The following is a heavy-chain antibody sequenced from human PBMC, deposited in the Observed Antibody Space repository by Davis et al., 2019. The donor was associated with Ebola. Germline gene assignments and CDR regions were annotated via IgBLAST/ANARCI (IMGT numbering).Heavy chain of an antibody. V-gene: IGHV3-11*04. CDR2: ISSSGSTI. Sequence: GGSLRLSCAASGFTFSDYYMSWIRQAPGKGLEWVSYISSSGSTIYYADSVKGRFTISRDNAKNSLYLQMNSLRAEDTAVYYCAKGEEWFGELLLRPYGMDVWGQGTTVTVSS. CDR1: GFTFSDYY. D-gene: IGHD3-10*01. CDR3: AKGEEWFGELLLRPYGMDV. J-gene: IGHJ6*02.